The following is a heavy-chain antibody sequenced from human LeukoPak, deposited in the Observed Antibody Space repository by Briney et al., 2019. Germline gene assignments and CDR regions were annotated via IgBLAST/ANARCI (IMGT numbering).Heavy chain of an antibody. CDR2: IKTDGSTT. CDR1: GFIFSNYW. J-gene: IGHJ6*02. CDR3: ARGLPNYYGMDV. Sequence: GGSLRLSCAGSGFIFSNYWMHWVRQAPGKGLVWVSRIKTDGSTTYYADSVKGRFTVSRDNAKNTVYLQMNGLGTEDTAVYYCARGLPNYYGMDVWGQGTTVTVSS. V-gene: IGHV3-74*01.